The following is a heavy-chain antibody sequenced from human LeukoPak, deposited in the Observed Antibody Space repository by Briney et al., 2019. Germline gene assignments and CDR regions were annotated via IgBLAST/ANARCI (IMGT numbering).Heavy chain of an antibody. CDR1: GGSFSGYY. J-gene: IGHJ4*02. CDR3: ALLGYCSGGSCYQVDY. Sequence: TSETLSLTCAVYGGSFSGYYWSWIRQPPGKGLEWIGEINHSGSTNYNPSLKSRVTISVDTSKNQFSLKLSSVTAADTAVYYCALLGYCSGGSCYQVDYWGQGTLVTVSS. D-gene: IGHD2-15*01. V-gene: IGHV4-34*01. CDR2: INHSGST.